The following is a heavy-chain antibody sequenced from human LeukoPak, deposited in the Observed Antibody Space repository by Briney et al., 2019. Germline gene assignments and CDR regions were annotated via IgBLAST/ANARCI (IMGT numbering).Heavy chain of an antibody. CDR1: GYTFTGYY. V-gene: IGHV1-69*13. CDR3: ASAPRYSSSWPNNWFDP. CDR2: IIPIFGTA. J-gene: IGHJ5*02. Sequence: ASVKVSCKASGYTFTGYYMHWVRQAPGQGLEWMGGIIPIFGTANCAQKFQGRVTITADGSTSTAYMELSSLRSEDTAVYFCASAPRYSSSWPNNWFDPWGQGTLVTVSS. D-gene: IGHD6-13*01.